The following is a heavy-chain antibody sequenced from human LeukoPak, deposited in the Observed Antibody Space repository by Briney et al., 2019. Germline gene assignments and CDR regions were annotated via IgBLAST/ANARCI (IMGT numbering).Heavy chain of an antibody. CDR1: GFTFSDQS. J-gene: IGHJ4*02. Sequence: SGGSLRLSCAASGFTFSDQSMNWVRQAPGEGLEWVSSISSNSLHILYAHSVKGRFTISRDNAKNSLYLQMNNLRAEDTAVYYCVGPDSQFDCWGQGTLVTVSS. CDR3: VGPDSQFDC. D-gene: IGHD3-10*01. V-gene: IGHV3-21*01. CDR2: ISSNSLHI.